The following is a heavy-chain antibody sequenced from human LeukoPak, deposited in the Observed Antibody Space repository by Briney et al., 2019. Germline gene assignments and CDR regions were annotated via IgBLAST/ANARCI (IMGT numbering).Heavy chain of an antibody. CDR1: GYTFTSYY. CDR2: INPSGGST. Sequence: ASVKVSCKSSGYTFTSYYMHWVRHPPGQGLEWMGIINPSGGSTSYSHKFQGRGTMTRDTSTGTVYMELSSLRSEDTAVYYCARGHCSSTICYLNWFDPWGQGTLVTVSS. V-gene: IGHV1-46*01. CDR3: ARGHCSSTICYLNWFDP. D-gene: IGHD2-2*01. J-gene: IGHJ5*02.